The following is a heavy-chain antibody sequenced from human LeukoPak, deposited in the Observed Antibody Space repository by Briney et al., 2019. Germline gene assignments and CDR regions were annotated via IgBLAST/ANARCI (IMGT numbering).Heavy chain of an antibody. D-gene: IGHD2-15*01. Sequence: SVKVSCKASGGSFRSYAISWVRQAPGQGLEWMGEIIPMFGTTNYAQRFQGRVTVTADESTRTAYMELSSLRSEDTAVYYCARGVVVVAALVQYYYYGMDVWGQGTTVTVSS. CDR2: IIPMFGTT. V-gene: IGHV1-69*13. CDR3: ARGVVVVAALVQYYYYGMDV. J-gene: IGHJ6*02. CDR1: GGSFRSYA.